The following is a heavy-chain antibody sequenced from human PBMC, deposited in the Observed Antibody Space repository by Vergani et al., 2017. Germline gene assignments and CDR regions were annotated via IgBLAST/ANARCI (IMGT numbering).Heavy chain of an antibody. J-gene: IGHJ5*02. CDR3: ARDKTVVVVPAEEYNWFDP. V-gene: IGHV1-46*01. CDR2: INPSGGST. D-gene: IGHD2-2*01. CDR1: GYTFTSYY. Sequence: QVQLVQSGAEVKKPGASVKVSCKASGYTFTSYYMHWVRQAPGQGLEWMGIINPSGGSTSYAQKFQGRVTMTRDTSTSTAYMELSSLRSEDTAVYYCARDKTVVVVPAEEYNWFDPWGQGTLVTVSS.